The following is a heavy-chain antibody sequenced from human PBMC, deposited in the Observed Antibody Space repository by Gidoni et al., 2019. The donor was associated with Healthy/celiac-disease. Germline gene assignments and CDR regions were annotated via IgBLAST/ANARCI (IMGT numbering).Heavy chain of an antibody. CDR1: GFTFSSYW. V-gene: IGHV3-7*01. CDR2: IKQDGSEK. CDR3: ARDILGDLYYDSSGYSVTASPFDY. D-gene: IGHD3-22*01. Sequence: EVQLVESGGGLVQPGGSLRLSCAASGFTFSSYWMRWVRQAPGKGLEWVANIKQDGSEKYYVDSVKGRFTISRDNAKNSLYLQMNSLRAEDTAVYYCARDILGDLYYDSSGYSVTASPFDYWGQGTLVTVSS. J-gene: IGHJ4*02.